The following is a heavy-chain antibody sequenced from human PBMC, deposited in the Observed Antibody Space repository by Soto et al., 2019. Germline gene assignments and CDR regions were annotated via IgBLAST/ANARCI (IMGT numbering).Heavy chain of an antibody. CDR3: ARDPVGATHFDY. CDR1: GGSISISNW. V-gene: IGHV4-4*02. Sequence: PSETLSLTCTFSGGSISISNWWRWVRQPPWKGLEWIVEIYHSGSTNYNPSLKSLVTISVDKSKNQFSLKLCSVTAADTAIYYCARDPVGATHFDYWGQG. J-gene: IGHJ4*02. D-gene: IGHD1-26*01. CDR2: IYHSGST.